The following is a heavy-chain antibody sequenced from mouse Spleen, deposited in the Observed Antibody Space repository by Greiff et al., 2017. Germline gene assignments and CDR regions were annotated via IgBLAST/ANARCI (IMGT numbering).Heavy chain of an antibody. CDR2: IWSGGST. CDR1: GFSLTSYG. Sequence: VHLVESGPGLVQPSQSLSITCTVSGFSLTSYGVHWVRQPPGKGLEWLGVIWSGGSTDYNAAFISRLSISKDNSKSQVFFKMNSLQADDTAIYYCAKRGFGSSYGFAYWGQGTLVTVSA. V-gene: IGHV2-4*01. D-gene: IGHD1-1*01. J-gene: IGHJ3*01. CDR3: AKRGFGSSYGFAY.